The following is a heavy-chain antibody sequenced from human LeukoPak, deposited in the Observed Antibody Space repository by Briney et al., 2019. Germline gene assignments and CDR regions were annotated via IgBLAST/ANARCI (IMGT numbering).Heavy chain of an antibody. CDR3: ACRDLTSTWSFP. V-gene: IGHV5-51*01. CDR1: GYSFTSYW. Sequence: GESLKISCQGFGYSFTSYWIGWVRQMPGKGMEWMGVVYPGDSRIRYNPSFQGQVTISVDKSIGTAYLQWVSLKASDTAMYYCACRDLTSTWSFPWGQGTLVTVSS. D-gene: IGHD6-13*01. CDR2: VYPGDSRI. J-gene: IGHJ5*02.